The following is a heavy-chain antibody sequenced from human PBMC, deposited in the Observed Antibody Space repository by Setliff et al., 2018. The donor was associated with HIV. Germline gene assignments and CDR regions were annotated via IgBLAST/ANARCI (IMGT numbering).Heavy chain of an antibody. CDR1: GFTFRSYW. D-gene: IGHD3-16*02. CDR3: ARVNYDYVWGSYRYFDY. V-gene: IGHV3-7*01. J-gene: IGHJ4*02. CDR2: IKQDGSEK. Sequence: GGSLRLSCAASGFTFRSYWMSWVRQAPGKGLEWVANIKQDGSEKDYVDSVKGRFTISRDNAKNSLYLQMNSLRAEDTAVSYCARVNYDYVWGSYRYFDYWGQGTPVTVSS.